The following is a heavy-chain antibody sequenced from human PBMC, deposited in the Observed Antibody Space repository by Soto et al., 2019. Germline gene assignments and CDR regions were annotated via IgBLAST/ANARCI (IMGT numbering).Heavy chain of an antibody. CDR3: AKDRVQLWFYYYGMDV. V-gene: IGHV3-30*18. CDR2: ISYDGSNK. D-gene: IGHD5-18*01. CDR1: GFTFSSYG. Sequence: HPGGSLRLSCAASGFTFSSYGMHWVRQAPGKGLEWVAVISYDGSNKYYADSVKGRFTISRDNSKNTLYLQMNSLRAEDTAVYYCAKDRVQLWFYYYGMDVWGQGTTVTVSS. J-gene: IGHJ6*02.